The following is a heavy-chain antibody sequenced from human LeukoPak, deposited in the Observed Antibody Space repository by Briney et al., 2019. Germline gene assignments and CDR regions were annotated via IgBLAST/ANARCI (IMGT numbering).Heavy chain of an antibody. CDR1: GYTFTGYY. J-gene: IGHJ4*02. CDR3: ARDLGGNCSSTSCYTITSVDY. D-gene: IGHD2-2*02. V-gene: IGHV1-2*02. CDR2: INPNSGGT. Sequence: ASVNVSCKASGYTFTGYYMHWVRQAPGQGLEWMGWINPNSGGTNYAQKFQGRVTMTRDTSISTAYMELSRLRSDDTAVYYCARDLGGNCSSTSCYTITSVDYWGQGTLVTVSS.